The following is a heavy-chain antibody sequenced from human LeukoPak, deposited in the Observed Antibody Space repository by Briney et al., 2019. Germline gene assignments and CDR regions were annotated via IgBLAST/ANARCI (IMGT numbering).Heavy chain of an antibody. Sequence: ASVTVSCKASGYTFTRTGINWVRQAPGQGREWMGWISPYNDNTKYAQKFQGRLTVTTDTSTTTAYMDLRSLRSDDTAVYYCTRDHLAAAGSDAFDIWGQGTMVTVSS. CDR1: GYTFTRTG. V-gene: IGHV1-18*01. CDR2: ISPYNDNT. D-gene: IGHD6-13*01. J-gene: IGHJ3*02. CDR3: TRDHLAAAGSDAFDI.